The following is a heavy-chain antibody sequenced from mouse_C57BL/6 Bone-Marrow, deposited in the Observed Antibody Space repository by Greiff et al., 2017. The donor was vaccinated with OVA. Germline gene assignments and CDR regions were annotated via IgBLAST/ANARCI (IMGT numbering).Heavy chain of an antibody. CDR1: GYAFTSYW. CDR3: ARRPRYGYYFDY. Sequence: QVQLQQSGPELVKPGASVKISCKASGYAFTSYWITWVKQRPGQGLEWIGDIYPGSGSTNYNEKFKSKATLTVDTSSSTAYMQLSSLTSEDSAVYYCARRPRYGYYFDYWGQGTTLTVSS. J-gene: IGHJ2*01. D-gene: IGHD1-1*01. CDR2: IYPGSGST. V-gene: IGHV1-55*01.